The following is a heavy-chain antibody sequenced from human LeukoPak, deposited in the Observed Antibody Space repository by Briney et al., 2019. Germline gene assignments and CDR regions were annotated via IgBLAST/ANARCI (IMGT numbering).Heavy chain of an antibody. V-gene: IGHV3-23*01. J-gene: IGHJ4*02. CDR1: GFTFSTYA. Sequence: GGSLRLSCSASGFTFSTYAMSWVRRAPGKGLEWVSAISGSGDTTYFADSVKGRFTISRDNSKNTLYPQMNSLRGEDTAVYFCAKRAGVGSGSPLNNYFDYWGQGTLVTVSS. CDR3: AKRAGVGSGSPLNNYFDY. CDR2: ISGSGDTT. D-gene: IGHD3-22*01.